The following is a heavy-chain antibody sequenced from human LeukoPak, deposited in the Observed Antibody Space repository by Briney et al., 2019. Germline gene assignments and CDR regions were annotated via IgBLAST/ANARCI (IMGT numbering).Heavy chain of an antibody. Sequence: ASVKVSCKASGYTSTSYGISWVRQAPGQGLEWMGRINPNSGDTNYAQKFQGRVTMTRDTSISTAYMELSRLRSDDTAVYYCARDYCGGDCFPDYWGQGTLVTVSS. J-gene: IGHJ4*02. CDR1: GYTSTSYG. CDR3: ARDYCGGDCFPDY. V-gene: IGHV1-2*06. D-gene: IGHD2-21*02. CDR2: INPNSGDT.